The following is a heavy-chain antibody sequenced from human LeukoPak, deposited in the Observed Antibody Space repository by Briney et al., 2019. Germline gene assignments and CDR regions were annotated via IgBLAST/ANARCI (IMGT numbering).Heavy chain of an antibody. J-gene: IGHJ4*02. V-gene: IGHV3-30*02. CDR3: AKVGDSSSWYPSGNFDY. CDR2: IRYGGSNK. CDR1: GFTFSSYG. D-gene: IGHD6-13*01. Sequence: GGSLRLSCAASGFTFSSYGMHWVRQAPGKGLEWVAFIRYGGSNKYYADSVKGRFTISRDNSKNTLYLQMNSLRAEDTAVYYCAKVGDSSSWYPSGNFDYWGQGTLVTVSS.